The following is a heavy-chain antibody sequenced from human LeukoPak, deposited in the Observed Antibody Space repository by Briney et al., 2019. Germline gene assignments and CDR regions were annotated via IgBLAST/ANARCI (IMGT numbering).Heavy chain of an antibody. CDR3: ARDKIVGATNFDY. CDR1: GFTFSTYW. J-gene: IGHJ4*02. D-gene: IGHD1-26*01. CDR2: MRRDGNEI. V-gene: IGHV3-7*01. Sequence: PGGSLRLSCSASGFTFSTYWMSWVRQAPGKGLEWVANMRRDGNEIYYLDSVKGRFTISRDNAKNSLYLQMNSLRAEDTAVYYCARDKIVGATNFDYWGQGTLVTVSS.